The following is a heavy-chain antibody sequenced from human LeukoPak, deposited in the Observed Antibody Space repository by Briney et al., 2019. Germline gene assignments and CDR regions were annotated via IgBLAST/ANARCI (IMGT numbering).Heavy chain of an antibody. Sequence: SETLSLTCTVSGVSISSSNSYWGWIRQPPGKGLEWIGSIYYSGNTYYNASLKSQVSISIDTSKNQFSLKLSSVTAADTAVYYCARGLTGPTVRYYYNYYMDVWGKGITVTISS. CDR3: ARGLTGPTVRYYYNYYMDV. CDR1: GVSISSSNSY. D-gene: IGHD1-1*01. V-gene: IGHV4-39*01. J-gene: IGHJ6*03. CDR2: IYYSGNT.